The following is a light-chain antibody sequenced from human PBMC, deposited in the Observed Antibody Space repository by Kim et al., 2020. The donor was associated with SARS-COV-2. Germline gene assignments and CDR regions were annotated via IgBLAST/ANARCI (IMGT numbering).Light chain of an antibody. J-gene: IGKJ1*01. CDR3: QQYGSSPRT. CDR2: DAS. V-gene: IGKV3-20*01. Sequence: SPGERATLPCRASQSVRSNHLAWYQQKPGQAPRLLIYDASSRATGIPERFSGSGSGTDFTLTISRLEPEDFAVYYCQQYGSSPRTFGQGTKVDIK. CDR1: QSVRSNH.